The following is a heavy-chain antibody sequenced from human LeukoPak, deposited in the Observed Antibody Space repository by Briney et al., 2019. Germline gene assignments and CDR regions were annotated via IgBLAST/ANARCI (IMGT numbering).Heavy chain of an antibody. CDR1: GGSISSYY. D-gene: IGHD3-9*01. J-gene: IGHJ4*02. CDR3: ARLAPGNYDILTGDPKVVFDY. CDR2: AHSSGST. Sequence: SETLSLTCTVSGGSISSYYWSWLRQPPGKGLEWIGYAHSSGSTKYNPSLKSRLIISVDMSKNQFSLKLRSVSVADTAVYYCARLAPGNYDILTGDPKVVFDYWGQGALVTVSS. V-gene: IGHV4-59*01.